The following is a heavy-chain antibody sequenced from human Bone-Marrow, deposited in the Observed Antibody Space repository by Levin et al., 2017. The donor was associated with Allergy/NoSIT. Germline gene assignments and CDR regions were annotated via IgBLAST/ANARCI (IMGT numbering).Heavy chain of an antibody. CDR2: ISSSGSTI. CDR1: GFTFSDYY. Sequence: LSLTCAASGFTFSDYYMSWIRQAPGKGLEWVSYISSSGSTIYYADSVKGRFTISRDNAKNSLYLQMNSLRAEDTAVYYCARVQKQQHPIGYWGQGTLVTVSS. CDR3: ARVQKQQHPIGY. V-gene: IGHV3-11*01. J-gene: IGHJ4*02. D-gene: IGHD6-13*01.